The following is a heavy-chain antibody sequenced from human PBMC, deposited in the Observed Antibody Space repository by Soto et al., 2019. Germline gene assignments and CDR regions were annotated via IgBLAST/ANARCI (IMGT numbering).Heavy chain of an antibody. J-gene: IGHJ5*02. CDR3: ATRITVFGLLIPPFDP. D-gene: IGHD3-3*01. CDR2: INHTGVT. CDR1: GGSVNGYY. Sequence: SETLSLTCAVYGGSVNGYYWNWIRQPPGKGLEWIGEINHTGVTHYNPSLKSRVTMSVDTSKNQFSLRLSSVTAADTAIYYCATRITVFGLLIPPFDPWGQGTQVTVSS. V-gene: IGHV4-34*01.